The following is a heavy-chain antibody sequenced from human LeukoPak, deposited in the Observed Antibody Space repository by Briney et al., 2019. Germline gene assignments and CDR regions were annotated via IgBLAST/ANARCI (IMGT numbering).Heavy chain of an antibody. CDR1: GGSISSYY. CDR2: IYYSGST. D-gene: IGHD6-13*01. J-gene: IGHJ4*02. CDR3: ASGAAAGTSY. Sequence: SETLSLTCTVSGGSISSYYWSWIRQPPGKGVEGVGDIYYSGSTNYNPSLKRRVTISVDTSKNQFSLKLSSVTAADTAVYYCASGAAAGTSYWGQGTLVTVSS. V-gene: IGHV4-59*01.